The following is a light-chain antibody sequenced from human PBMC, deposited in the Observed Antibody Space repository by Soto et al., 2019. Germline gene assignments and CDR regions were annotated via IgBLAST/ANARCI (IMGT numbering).Light chain of an antibody. CDR1: QGISSD. CDR3: RQLNSYPFT. Sequence: DIQLTQSPSFLSASVGDRVTITCRASQGISSDLAWYQQKPGKAPNLLIYAAFTLQSGVPSTFSGSGSGTEFTLTISSLQPEDFATYCCRQLNSYPFTFGQGTRLEIK. CDR2: AAF. V-gene: IGKV1-9*01. J-gene: IGKJ2*01.